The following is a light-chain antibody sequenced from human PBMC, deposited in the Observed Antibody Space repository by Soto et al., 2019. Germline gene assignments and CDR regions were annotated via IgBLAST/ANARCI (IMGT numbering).Light chain of an antibody. CDR3: CSYAGSRTPLYV. Sequence: QSVLTQPASVSGSPGQSITISCSGTSSDVGSYNLVSWYQQHPGKAPKLMIYEGSKRPSGVSNRFSGSKSGTTASLTISGLQAEDEADYHCCSYAGSRTPLYVFGTGTKVTAL. V-gene: IGLV2-23*01. CDR1: SSDVGSYNL. J-gene: IGLJ1*01. CDR2: EGS.